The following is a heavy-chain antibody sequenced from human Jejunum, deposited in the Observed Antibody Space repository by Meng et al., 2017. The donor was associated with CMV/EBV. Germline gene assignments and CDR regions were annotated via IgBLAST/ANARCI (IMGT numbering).Heavy chain of an antibody. Sequence: QITLKESGPTLVKPTQTLTLTCNFSGFSLSSSAGGVGWIRQTPGKALEWLALIYWDDDKRYSPSLKSRLTITKDTSKNQVVLTMTNVDPVDTATYYCAHIEGGGNSPLFDYLGQGTLVTVAS. D-gene: IGHD4-23*01. CDR2: IYWDDDK. CDR1: GFSLSSSAGG. J-gene: IGHJ4*02. CDR3: AHIEGGGNSPLFDY. V-gene: IGHV2-5*02.